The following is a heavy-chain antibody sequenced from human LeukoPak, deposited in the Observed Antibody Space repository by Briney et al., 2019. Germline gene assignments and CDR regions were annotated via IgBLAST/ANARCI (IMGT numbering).Heavy chain of an antibody. CDR3: ARHLTMITVPRDAFDI. CDR2: IYPGGSDT. CDR1: GYSFTSYW. J-gene: IGHJ3*02. D-gene: IGHD3-16*01. Sequence: GESLKISCKGSGYSFTSYWIGWVLQMPGKGLEWMGVIYPGGSDTRYSPSFQGQVTISADKSISTAYLQWSGLKASDTAMYYCARHLTMITVPRDAFDIWGQGTMVTVSS. V-gene: IGHV5-51*01.